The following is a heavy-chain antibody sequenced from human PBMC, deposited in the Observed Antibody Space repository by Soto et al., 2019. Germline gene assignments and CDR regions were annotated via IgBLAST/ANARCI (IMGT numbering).Heavy chain of an antibody. J-gene: IGHJ4*02. Sequence: SETLSLTCTVSGGSISSSSYYWGWILQPPGKGLEWIGSIYYSGSTYYNPSLKSRVTISVDTSKNQFSLKLSSVTAADTAVYYCARHAISGSYSLDYWGQGTLVTVSS. CDR3: ARHAISGSYSLDY. D-gene: IGHD1-26*01. CDR1: GGSISSSSYY. V-gene: IGHV4-39*01. CDR2: IYYSGST.